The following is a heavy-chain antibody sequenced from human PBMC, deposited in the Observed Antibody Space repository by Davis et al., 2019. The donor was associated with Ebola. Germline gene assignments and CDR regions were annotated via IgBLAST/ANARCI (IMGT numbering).Heavy chain of an antibody. CDR1: GLTFSSYY. CDR2: IKRDGSEK. D-gene: IGHD2-2*01. V-gene: IGHV3-7*03. CDR3: ARDGCCSTRCYIQSAFDL. J-gene: IGHJ3*01. Sequence: GESLKISCAASGLTFSSYYMSWVRQAPGKGLEWVANIKRDGSEKYYVGSVKGHFTVSRDNTKDSLYLQMNSLRADDTAVYYCARDGCCSTRCYIQSAFDLWGQGTMITVSS.